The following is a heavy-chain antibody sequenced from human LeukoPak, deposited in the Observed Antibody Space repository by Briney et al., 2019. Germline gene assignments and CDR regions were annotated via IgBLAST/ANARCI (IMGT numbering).Heavy chain of an antibody. CDR2: ISYDGSNK. V-gene: IGHV3-30-3*01. D-gene: IGHD6-19*01. CDR1: GFTFSSYA. CDR3: AGLAGADPH. J-gene: IGHJ4*02. Sequence: GGSLRLSCAASGFTFSSYAMHWVRQAPGKGLEWVAVISYDGSNKYYADSVKGRFTISRDNSKNTLYLQMNSLRAEDTAVYYCAGLAGADPHWGQGTLVTVSS.